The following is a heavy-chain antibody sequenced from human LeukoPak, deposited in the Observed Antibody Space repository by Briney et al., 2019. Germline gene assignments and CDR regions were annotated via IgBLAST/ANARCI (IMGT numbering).Heavy chain of an antibody. J-gene: IGHJ4*02. CDR1: GGSFSGSY. V-gene: IGHV4-34*01. D-gene: IGHD3-3*01. CDR3: VIFAHKDDFDY. CDR2: INHSGST. Sequence: SETLSLTCAVSGGSFSGSYWSWIRQPPGKGLEWIAEINHSGSTHYNPSLKSRVTMSVDASKNQFSLKLRPVTAADRAVYYCVIFAHKDDFDYWGEGTLVTVSS.